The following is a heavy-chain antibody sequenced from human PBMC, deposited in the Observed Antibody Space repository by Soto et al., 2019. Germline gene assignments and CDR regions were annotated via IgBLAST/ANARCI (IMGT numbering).Heavy chain of an antibody. V-gene: IGHV1-69*12. J-gene: IGHJ6*02. CDR2: IIPIFGTA. D-gene: IGHD2-21*02. CDR3: ARGSGCGGDCYYNYYYYGMDV. Sequence: QVQLVQSGAEVKKPGSSVKVSCKASGGTFSSYAISWVRQAPGQGLEWMGGIIPIFGTANYAQKFQGRVTITADESTSTAYMELSRLRSEDTAVYYCARGSGCGGDCYYNYYYYGMDVWGQGTTVTVSS. CDR1: GGTFSSYA.